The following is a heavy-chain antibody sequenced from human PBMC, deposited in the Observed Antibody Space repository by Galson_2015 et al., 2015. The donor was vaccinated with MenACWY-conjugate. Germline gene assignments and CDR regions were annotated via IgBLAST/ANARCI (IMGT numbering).Heavy chain of an antibody. CDR3: ARDRAVTTVTTRTSKESKYYYYGMDV. V-gene: IGHV1-3*01. Sequence: SVKVSCKASGYTFTSYAMHWVRQAPGQRLEWMGWINAGNGNTKYSQKFQGRVTITRDTSASTAYMELSSLRSEDTAVYYCARDRAVTTVTTRTSKESKYYYYGMDVWGQGTTVTVSS. CDR2: INAGNGNT. J-gene: IGHJ6*02. D-gene: IGHD4-17*01. CDR1: GYTFTSYA.